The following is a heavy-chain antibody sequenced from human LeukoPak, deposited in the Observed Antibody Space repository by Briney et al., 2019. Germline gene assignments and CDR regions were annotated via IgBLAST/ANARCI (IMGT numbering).Heavy chain of an antibody. V-gene: IGHV3-30*18. CDR3: AKDIGRTSRYDY. CDR2: ISYDGSNK. CDR1: GFTFSSYG. J-gene: IGHJ4*02. Sequence: GRSLRLSCAASGFTFSSYGMHWVRQAPGKGLEWVAVISYDGSNKYYADSVKGRFTISRDNSKNTLYLQMNSLRAEDTAVYYCAKDIGRTSRYDYWGQGTLVTVSS. D-gene: IGHD2-2*01.